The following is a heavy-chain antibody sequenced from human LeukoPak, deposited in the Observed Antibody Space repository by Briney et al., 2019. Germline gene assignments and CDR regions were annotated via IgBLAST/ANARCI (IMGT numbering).Heavy chain of an antibody. CDR2: IWYDGSNK. CDR1: GFTFSSNG. J-gene: IGHJ4*02. Sequence: GRSLRLSCAASGFTFSSNGMCWVRQAPGKGLEWVAVIWYDGSNKYYADSVKGRFTISRDNSKNTLYLEMNSLRGEDTAVYYCARPWGYSYGYSDYWGQGTLVTVSS. V-gene: IGHV3-33*01. CDR3: ARPWGYSYGYSDY. D-gene: IGHD5-18*01.